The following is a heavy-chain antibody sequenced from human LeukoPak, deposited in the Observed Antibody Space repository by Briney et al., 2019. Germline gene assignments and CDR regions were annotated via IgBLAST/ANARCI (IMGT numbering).Heavy chain of an antibody. D-gene: IGHD3-22*01. CDR3: ARAPSDYYDSSGYGWFDP. CDR2: IIPILGIA. Sequence: ASVKVSCKASGGTFSSYTISWVRQAPGQGLEWMGRIIPILGIANYAQKFQGRATITADKSTSTAYMELSSLRSEDTAVYYCARAPSDYYDSSGYGWFDPWGQGTLVTVSS. V-gene: IGHV1-69*02. J-gene: IGHJ5*02. CDR1: GGTFSSYT.